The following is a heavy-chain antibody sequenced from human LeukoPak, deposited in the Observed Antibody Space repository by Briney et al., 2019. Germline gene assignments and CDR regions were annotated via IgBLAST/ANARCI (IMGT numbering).Heavy chain of an antibody. D-gene: IGHD1-26*01. J-gene: IGHJ4*02. CDR3: ARAPHSGRTGYCDY. V-gene: IGHV1-69*04. CDR1: GGTFSSYA. CDR2: IIPIFGIA. Sequence: SVKVSCKASGGTFSSYAISWVRQAPGQGLEWMGRIIPIFGIANYAQKFQGRVTITADKSTSTAYMELSSLRSEDTAVYYCARAPHSGRTGYCDYWGQGTLVTVSS.